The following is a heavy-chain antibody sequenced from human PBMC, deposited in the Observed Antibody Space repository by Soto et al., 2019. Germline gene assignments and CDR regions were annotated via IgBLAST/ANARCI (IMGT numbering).Heavy chain of an antibody. CDR3: ARALYRSGTYYAFDN. Sequence: QVHLVQSGAEVKTPGASVKVSCQTSGYTPTNYDIGWVRQAPGQGLEWMGWISAYNGNTNYAQKLPGRLTMTTDTPTRTAYMELRSLRSDDTAVYYCARALYRSGTYYAFDNWGQGTLVTVSS. V-gene: IGHV1-18*01. D-gene: IGHD1-26*01. CDR1: GYTPTNYD. CDR2: ISAYNGNT. J-gene: IGHJ4*02.